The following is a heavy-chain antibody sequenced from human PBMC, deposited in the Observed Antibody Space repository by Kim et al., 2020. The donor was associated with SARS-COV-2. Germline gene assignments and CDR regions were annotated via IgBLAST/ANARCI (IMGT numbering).Heavy chain of an antibody. CDR2: IDPSDSYT. CDR3: ASGTTVRNPYGMDA. Sequence: GESLKISCKGSGYSFTSYWISWVRQMPGKGLEWMGRIDPSDSYTNYSPSFQGHVTISADKSISTAYLQWSSLKASDTAMYYCASGTTVRNPYGMDAWGQGTTVTVSS. D-gene: IGHD4-17*01. J-gene: IGHJ6*02. CDR1: GYSFTSYW. V-gene: IGHV5-10-1*01.